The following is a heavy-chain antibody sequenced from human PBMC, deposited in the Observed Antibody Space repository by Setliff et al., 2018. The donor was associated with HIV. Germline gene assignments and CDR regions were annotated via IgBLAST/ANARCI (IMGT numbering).Heavy chain of an antibody. CDR3: ARGLIAATGTWFDP. CDR2: LYNSGST. CDR1: GGSIVSYY. D-gene: IGHD6-13*01. J-gene: IGHJ5*02. Sequence: SETLSLTCIVSGGSIVSYYWSWIRQPAGKGLEWIGALYNSGSTYYNPSLKSRVTISVDTSKNHFSLKLTSVTAADTAVYYCARGLIAATGTWFDPWGQGTLVTVSS. V-gene: IGHV4-4*07.